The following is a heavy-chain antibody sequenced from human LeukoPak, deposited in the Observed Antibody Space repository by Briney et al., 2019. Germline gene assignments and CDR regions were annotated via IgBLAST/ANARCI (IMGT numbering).Heavy chain of an antibody. CDR3: ARLFLPYYYDSSGYYVFDG. D-gene: IGHD3-22*01. CDR1: GYSLTSYW. CDR2: IYPGDSDT. V-gene: IGHV5-51*01. J-gene: IGHJ4*02. Sequence: GESLKISCKGSGYSLTSYWIGWVRQMPGKGLEGIGIIYPGDSDTRYSPSFQGQVTLSPDKPISHAYLELRNLKPPDHACSYCARLFLPYYYDSSGYYVFDGWGQGTLVTVSS.